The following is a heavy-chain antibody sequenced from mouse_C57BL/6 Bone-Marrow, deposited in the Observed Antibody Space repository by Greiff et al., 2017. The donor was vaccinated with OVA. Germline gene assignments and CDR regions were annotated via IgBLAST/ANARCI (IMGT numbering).Heavy chain of an antibody. Sequence: VKLMESGAELARPGASVKMSCKASGYTFTSYTMHWVKQRPGQGLEWIGYINPSSGYTKYNQKFKDKATLTADKSSSTAYMQLSSLTSEDSAVYYCARKAYYDYGDVYFDYWGQGTTLTVSS. CDR2: INPSSGYT. J-gene: IGHJ2*01. CDR3: ARKAYYDYGDVYFDY. CDR1: GYTFTSYT. V-gene: IGHV1-4*01. D-gene: IGHD2-4*01.